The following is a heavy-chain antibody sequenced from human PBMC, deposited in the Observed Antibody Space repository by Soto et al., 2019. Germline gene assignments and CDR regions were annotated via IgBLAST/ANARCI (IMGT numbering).Heavy chain of an antibody. CDR2: SSATGAGT. Sequence: XESLRLPCAASGFTFSSYGMTWVRQAPGKGLEWVSFSSATGAGTYYADSVKGRFTISRDNSKNTLYLQMTSLRADDTAVYYCAKDRRAGGNYGFYSDFWGQGALVTVSS. D-gene: IGHD1-7*01. CDR3: AKDRRAGGNYGFYSDF. CDR1: GFTFSSYG. V-gene: IGHV3-23*01. J-gene: IGHJ4*02.